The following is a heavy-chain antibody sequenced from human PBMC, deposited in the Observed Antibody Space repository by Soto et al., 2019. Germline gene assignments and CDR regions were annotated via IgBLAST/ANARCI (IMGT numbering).Heavy chain of an antibody. Sequence: QITLKESGPPLVNPTQTLTLTCTFSGFSLSTSGVGVGWIRQPPGKALEWLALIYWNDDKRYSPSLKSRLTITKDTSKNQVVLTMTNMDPVDTATYYCAHPSGYSPLYYFDYWGQGTLVTVSS. D-gene: IGHD6-13*01. CDR1: GFSLSTSGVG. V-gene: IGHV2-5*01. CDR3: AHPSGYSPLYYFDY. CDR2: IYWNDDK. J-gene: IGHJ4*02.